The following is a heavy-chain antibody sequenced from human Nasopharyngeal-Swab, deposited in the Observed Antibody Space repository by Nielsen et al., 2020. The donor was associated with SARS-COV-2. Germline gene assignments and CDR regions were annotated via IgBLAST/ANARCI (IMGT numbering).Heavy chain of an antibody. CDR3: ARAFTRASWDKENWFDT. Sequence: ASVKVSCKASGYTFTGYYIHWVRQAPGLGLEWMGIINPNGGGTSSAQNFQGRVSLTRDTSTSTLYMELSSLTSEDTAVYYCARAFTRASWDKENWFDTWGQGTLVTVSS. CDR2: INPNGGGT. D-gene: IGHD1-26*01. J-gene: IGHJ5*02. V-gene: IGHV1-46*01. CDR1: GYTFTGYY.